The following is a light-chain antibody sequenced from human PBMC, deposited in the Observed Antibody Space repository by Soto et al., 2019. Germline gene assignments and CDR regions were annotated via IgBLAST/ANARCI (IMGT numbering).Light chain of an antibody. CDR2: SAS. V-gene: IGKV3-20*01. J-gene: IGKJ4*01. CDR1: ETVDTSS. Sequence: EIVLTQSPGTLSWSPGETATLCCGASETVDTSSLGWYQQKPGRAPSLLIYSASRRATGIPDRFDASGSATDFTLTISRLEPEDFAVYYCHQYGSSPLTFGGGTKVEI. CDR3: HQYGSSPLT.